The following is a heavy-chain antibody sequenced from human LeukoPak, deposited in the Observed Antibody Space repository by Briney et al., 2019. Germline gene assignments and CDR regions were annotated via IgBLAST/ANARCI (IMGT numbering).Heavy chain of an antibody. CDR3: ARDYQTEAPDY. V-gene: IGHV1-2*02. CDR2: INPNSGGT. Sequence: ASVKVSCKASGYTFTGYYMHWVRQAPGQGLEWMGWINPNSGGTNYAQKFQGRVTMTRDTSISTAYMELSRLSSDDTAVYYCARDYQTEAPDYWDQGTLVTVSS. CDR1: GYTFTGYY. J-gene: IGHJ4*02.